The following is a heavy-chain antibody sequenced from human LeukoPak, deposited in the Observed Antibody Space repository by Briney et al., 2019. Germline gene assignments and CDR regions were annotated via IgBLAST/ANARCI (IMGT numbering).Heavy chain of an antibody. J-gene: IGHJ4*02. D-gene: IGHD2-8*01. CDR3: ARDNDFDY. CDR1: GYTFTSYY. Sequence: EASVKVSCKTSGYTFTSYYIHWVRQAPGQGLEWMGIIYPGGGSTNYAQKFQGRLTMTRDMSTSTVYMELSSLRSEDTAFYYCARDNDFDYWGQGTLVTVPS. V-gene: IGHV1-46*01. CDR2: IYPGGGST.